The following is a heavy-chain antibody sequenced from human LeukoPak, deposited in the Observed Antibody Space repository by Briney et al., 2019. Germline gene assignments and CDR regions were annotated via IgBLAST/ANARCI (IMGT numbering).Heavy chain of an antibody. J-gene: IGHJ4*02. CDR1: GFTFSSYG. CDR2: IRYDGSNK. CDR3: ARDIWGIAAAGVDY. D-gene: IGHD6-13*01. V-gene: IGHV3-30*02. Sequence: GGSLRLSCAASGFTFSSYGMHWVRQAPGKGLEWVAFIRYDGSNKYYADSVKGRFTISRDNSKNTLYLQMNSLRAEDTAVYYCARDIWGIAAAGVDYWGQGTLVTVSS.